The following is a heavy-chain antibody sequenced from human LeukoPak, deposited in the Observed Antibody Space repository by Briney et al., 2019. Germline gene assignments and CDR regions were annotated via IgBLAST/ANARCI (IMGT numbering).Heavy chain of an antibody. CDR3: ARGPRVRGYCSGGSCYYSRYYFDY. V-gene: IGHV1-8*03. Sequence: ASVKVSCKASGYTFTSYDINWVRQATGQGLEWMGWMNPNSGNTGYAQKFQGRVTITRNTSISTAYMELSSLRSEDTAVYYCARGPRVRGYCSGGSCYYSRYYFDYWGQGTLVTVSS. J-gene: IGHJ4*02. CDR2: MNPNSGNT. CDR1: GYTFTSYD. D-gene: IGHD2-15*01.